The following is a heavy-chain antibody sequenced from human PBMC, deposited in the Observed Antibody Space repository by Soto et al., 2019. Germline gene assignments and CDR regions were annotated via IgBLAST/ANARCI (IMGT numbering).Heavy chain of an antibody. Sequence: ASVKVSCKTSGYFFTSHYIHWVRLAPGRGLEWMGRINPNNGDTNSPQKFQGRVTMTSDTSISTAYMEMSGLRSDDTALYYCAREITYGGGSFSLGLWGQGALVTVSS. CDR2: INPNNGDT. D-gene: IGHD3-10*01. CDR1: GYFFTSHY. J-gene: IGHJ4*02. V-gene: IGHV1-2*06. CDR3: AREITYGGGSFSLGL.